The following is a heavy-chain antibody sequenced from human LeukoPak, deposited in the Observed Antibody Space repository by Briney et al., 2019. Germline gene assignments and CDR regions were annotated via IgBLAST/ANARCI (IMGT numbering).Heavy chain of an antibody. Sequence: GWSLRLSCAACGFTFSSYGMHWVRQAPGRGGAWVAVIWYDGRNKYYAASVKGRFTISRHNSKNTLYLQMNSLRAEDTAVYYCARDPERLVWDYYYGMDVWGQGTTVTVSS. V-gene: IGHV3-33*01. CDR3: ARDPERLVWDYYYGMDV. D-gene: IGHD2-8*01. J-gene: IGHJ6*02. CDR2: IWYDGRNK. CDR1: GFTFSSYG.